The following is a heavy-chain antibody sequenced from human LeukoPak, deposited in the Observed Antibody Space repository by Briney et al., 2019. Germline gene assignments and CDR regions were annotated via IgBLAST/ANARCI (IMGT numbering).Heavy chain of an antibody. D-gene: IGHD3-10*01. CDR3: ARDVKYYFGSGTYQ. CDR2: INSDGSST. CDR1: GFTFSSYW. J-gene: IGHJ4*02. Sequence: GGSLRLSCAASGFTFSSYWMHWVRQAPGKGLVWVSRINSDGSSTSYADSVKGRFTISRDNDKNTVYLQMDSLRPEDTAVYYCARDVKYYFGSGTYQWGQGALVTVSS. V-gene: IGHV3-74*01.